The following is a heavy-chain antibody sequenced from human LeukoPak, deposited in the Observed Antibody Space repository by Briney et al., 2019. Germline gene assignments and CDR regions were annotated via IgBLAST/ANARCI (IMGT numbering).Heavy chain of an antibody. D-gene: IGHD1-1*01. J-gene: IGHJ4*02. V-gene: IGHV3-7*01. CDR3: ARFRRYNGWPFDY. CDR2: IKQDGSEK. Sequence: GGSLRLSCAASGFTLSSYWMSWVRQAPGKGLEWVANIKQDGSEKYYVDSVKGRFTISRDNAKNSLYLQMNSLRAEDTAVYYCARFRRYNGWPFDYWGQGALVTVSS. CDR1: GFTLSSYW.